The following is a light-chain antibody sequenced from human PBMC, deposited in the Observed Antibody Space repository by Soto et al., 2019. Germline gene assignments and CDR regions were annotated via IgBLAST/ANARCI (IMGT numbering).Light chain of an antibody. CDR2: DDD. CDR3: GSWDSSLSAYV. Sequence: QSMLTQPPSVSAAPGQNVTISCSGSSSNIGGNSVSWYQQLPGTAPKLLIYDDDKRPSGIPDRFSGSKSGTSATLGITGFQTGDEADYYCGSWDSSLSAYVFATGTKVTVL. CDR1: SSNIGGNS. J-gene: IGLJ1*01. V-gene: IGLV1-51*01.